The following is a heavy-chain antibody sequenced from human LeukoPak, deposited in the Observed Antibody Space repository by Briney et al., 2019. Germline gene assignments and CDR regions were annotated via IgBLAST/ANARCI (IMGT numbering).Heavy chain of an antibody. CDR1: GFTFSSYS. CDR2: ISGSGGST. V-gene: IGHV3-23*01. J-gene: IGHJ4*02. Sequence: PGGSLRLSCAASGFTFSSYSMSWVRQAPGKGLEWVSAISGSGGSTYYADSVKGRFTISRDNSKNTLYLQMNSLRAEDTAVYYCAKDVTESYYYDSSGYLWGQGTLVTVSS. CDR3: AKDVTESYYYDSSGYL. D-gene: IGHD3-22*01.